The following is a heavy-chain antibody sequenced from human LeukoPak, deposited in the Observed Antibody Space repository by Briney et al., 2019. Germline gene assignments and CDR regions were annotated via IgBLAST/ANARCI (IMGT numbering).Heavy chain of an antibody. CDR3: ARALSWTTESYYYMDV. V-gene: IGHV1-8*01. CDR1: GYTFTSYD. J-gene: IGHJ6*03. D-gene: IGHD3/OR15-3a*01. CDR2: MNPNSGNT. Sequence: ASVRVSCKASGYTFTSYDMNWVRQATGQGLEWLGWMNPNSGNTGYAQNFQGRVTMTTNTSITTAYMELSSLRSEDTAVYYCARALSWTTESYYYMDVWGKGTTVTVSS.